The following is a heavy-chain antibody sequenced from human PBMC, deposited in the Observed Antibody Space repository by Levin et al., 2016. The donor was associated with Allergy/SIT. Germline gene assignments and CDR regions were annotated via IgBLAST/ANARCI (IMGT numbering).Heavy chain of an antibody. V-gene: IGHV3-23*01. D-gene: IGHD1-26*01. CDR1: GFTFSSYA. J-gene: IGHJ4*02. CDR3: AKDSPLSGKYVDCDY. CDR2: TSPGGDYT. Sequence: GESLKISCAASGFTFSSYAMTWVRQAPGKGLEWVSATSPGGDYTYYAESVKGRFTISRDDSKNTLYLQMDSLRAEDTAVYYCAKDSPLSGKYVDCDYWGQGTLVTVSS.